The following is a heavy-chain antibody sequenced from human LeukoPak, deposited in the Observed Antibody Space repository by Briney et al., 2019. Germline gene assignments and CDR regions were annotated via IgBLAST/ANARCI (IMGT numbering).Heavy chain of an antibody. CDR3: ARSGAIVGATEWRPFDY. Sequence: SGGSLRLSCAASGFTFSSYSMNWVRQAPGKGLEWVSSISSSSSYIYYADSVKGRFTISRDNAKNSLYLQMNSLRAEDTAVYYCARSGAIVGATEWRPFDYWGQGTLVTVSS. V-gene: IGHV3-21*01. D-gene: IGHD1-26*01. J-gene: IGHJ4*02. CDR2: ISSSSSYI. CDR1: GFTFSSYS.